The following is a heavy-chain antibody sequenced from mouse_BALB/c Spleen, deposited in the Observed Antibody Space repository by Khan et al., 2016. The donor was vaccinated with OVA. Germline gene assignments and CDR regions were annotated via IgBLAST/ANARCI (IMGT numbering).Heavy chain of an antibody. CDR1: GYSITSDYS. V-gene: IGHV3-1*02. CDR2: IYYSGSI. D-gene: IGHD2-1*01. CDR3: ARDGNYMDY. Sequence: EVQLQESGPDPVKPSQSLSLTCTVTGYSITSDYSWHWIRQFPGNKLEWMGYIYYSGSINYNPSLKSRISITRDTSKNQFFLQLNSVTTEDTATYYCARDGNYMDYWGQGTSVTVSS. J-gene: IGHJ4*01.